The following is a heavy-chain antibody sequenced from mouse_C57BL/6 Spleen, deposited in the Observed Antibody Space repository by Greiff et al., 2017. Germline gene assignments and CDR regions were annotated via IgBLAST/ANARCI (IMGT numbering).Heavy chain of an antibody. D-gene: IGHD2-4*01. CDR1: GYSITSGYY. CDR3: ARAYDYDGFCW. V-gene: IGHV3-6*01. CDR2: ISYDGSN. Sequence: EVQLQESGPGLVKPSQSLSLTCSVTGYSITSGYYWNWIRQFPGNKLEWMGYISYDGSNNYNPSLKNRISITRDTSKNQFFLKLNSVTTEDTATYYCARAYDYDGFCWWGQGTTLTVSS. J-gene: IGHJ2*01.